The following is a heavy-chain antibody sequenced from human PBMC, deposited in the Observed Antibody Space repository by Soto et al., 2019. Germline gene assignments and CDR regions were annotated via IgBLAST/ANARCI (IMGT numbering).Heavy chain of an antibody. Sequence: GASVKVSCKASGGTFSSYAISWVRQAPGQGLEWMGGIIPIFGTANYAQKFQGRVTITADESTSTAYMELSSLRSEDTAVYYCAREGGYSYGIRRISLMDVWGQGTTVTVSS. J-gene: IGHJ6*02. D-gene: IGHD5-18*01. CDR1: GGTFSSYA. CDR3: AREGGYSYGIRRISLMDV. V-gene: IGHV1-69*13. CDR2: IIPIFGTA.